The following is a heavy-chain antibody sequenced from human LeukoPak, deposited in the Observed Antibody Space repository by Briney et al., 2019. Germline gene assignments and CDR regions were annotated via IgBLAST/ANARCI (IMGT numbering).Heavy chain of an antibody. V-gene: IGHV1-69*13. CDR2: IIPIFGTA. J-gene: IGHJ4*02. D-gene: IGHD3-22*01. CDR1: GGTFISYA. Sequence: SVKVSCKASGGTFISYAISWVRQAPGQGLEWMGGIIPIFGTANYAQKFQGRVTITADESTSTAYMELSSLRPEDTAVYYCASEQASYDSSGYDSDYWGQGTLVTVSS. CDR3: ASEQASYDSSGYDSDY.